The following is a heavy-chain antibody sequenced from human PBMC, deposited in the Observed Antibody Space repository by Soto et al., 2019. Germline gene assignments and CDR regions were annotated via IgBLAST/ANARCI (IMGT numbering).Heavy chain of an antibody. CDR2: IHPGDADT. D-gene: IGHD1-26*01. V-gene: IGHV5-51*01. Sequence: GESLKISCKGSGYRFTTSCITWVLRMPGKGLEWMASIHPGDADTRHTPSFQGQVTTPADKTTSTAPRQGSSLKASDTASYYSARVSSIVGGLHGDFDYWGQGTLVTVSS. CDR3: ARVSSIVGGLHGDFDY. CDR1: GYRFTTSC. J-gene: IGHJ4*02.